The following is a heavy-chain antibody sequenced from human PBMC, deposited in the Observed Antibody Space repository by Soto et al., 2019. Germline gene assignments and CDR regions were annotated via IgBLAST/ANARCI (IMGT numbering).Heavy chain of an antibody. Sequence: GESLKISCAASGFTFSNAWMSWVRQAPGKGLEWVGRIKSKTDGGTTDYAAPVKGRFTISRDDSKNTLYLQMNSLKTEDTAVYYCTTDLAVDTAMVKYFQHWGQGTLVTVSS. CDR2: IKSKTDGGTT. CDR3: TTDLAVDTAMVKYFQH. D-gene: IGHD5-18*01. J-gene: IGHJ1*01. CDR1: GFTFSNAW. V-gene: IGHV3-15*01.